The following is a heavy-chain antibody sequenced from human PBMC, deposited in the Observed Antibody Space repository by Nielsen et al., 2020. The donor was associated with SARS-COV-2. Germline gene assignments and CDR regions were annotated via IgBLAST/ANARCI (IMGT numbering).Heavy chain of an antibody. V-gene: IGHV3-30*18. CDR3: AKGGAGDYDFWSGYLEGDAFDI. CDR2: ISYDGSNK. Sequence: GESLKISCAASGFTFSSYGMHWVRQAPGKGLEWVAVISYDGSNKYYADSVKGRFTISRDNSKNTLYLQMNSLRAEDTAVYYCAKGGAGDYDFWSGYLEGDAFDIWGQGTMVTVSS. CDR1: GFTFSSYG. D-gene: IGHD3-3*01. J-gene: IGHJ3*02.